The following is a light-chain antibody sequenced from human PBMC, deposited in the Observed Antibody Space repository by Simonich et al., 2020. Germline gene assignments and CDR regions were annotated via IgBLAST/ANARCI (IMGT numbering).Light chain of an antibody. J-gene: IGLJ3*02. Sequence: QSVLTQPPSASGTPGQRVPISCSGSSSNIGSNTVNWYPQLPGQAPKLLIYRNNQRPAGVPDRFSGSKYCTSASRANSGLKSEDDADYYCAAWDDSLNGWVFGGGTKLTVL. CDR2: RNN. CDR3: AAWDDSLNGWV. CDR1: SSNIGSNT. V-gene: IGLV1-44*01.